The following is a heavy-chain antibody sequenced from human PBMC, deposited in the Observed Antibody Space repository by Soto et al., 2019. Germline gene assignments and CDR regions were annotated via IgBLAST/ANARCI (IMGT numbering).Heavy chain of an antibody. V-gene: IGHV4-39*01. CDR1: GGSISSSSYY. CDR3: ASSYSSGWYSN. J-gene: IGHJ4*02. Sequence: SETLAPTCPVAGGSISSSSYYWVWIRQPPVKGLEWIGSIYYSGSTYYNPSLKSRVTISVDTSKNQFSLKLSSVTAADTAVYYCASSYSSGWYSNWGQGTLVTVS. D-gene: IGHD6-19*01. CDR2: IYYSGST.